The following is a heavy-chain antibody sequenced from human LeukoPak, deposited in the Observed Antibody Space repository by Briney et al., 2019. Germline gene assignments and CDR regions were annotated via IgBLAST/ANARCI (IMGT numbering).Heavy chain of an antibody. V-gene: IGHV4-61*02. CDR3: ARESGASSAYDFWSGYYNWFAP. CDR1: GGSISSGSYY. J-gene: IGHJ5*02. D-gene: IGHD3-3*01. Sequence: SETLSLTCTVSGGSISSGSYYWSWIRQPAGKGREWIGRIYTSGSTNYNPSLKSRVTISVDTSKNQFSQKLSSVTAADTAVYYCARESGASSAYDFWSGYYNWFAPSGQGDLVTVSS. CDR2: IYTSGST.